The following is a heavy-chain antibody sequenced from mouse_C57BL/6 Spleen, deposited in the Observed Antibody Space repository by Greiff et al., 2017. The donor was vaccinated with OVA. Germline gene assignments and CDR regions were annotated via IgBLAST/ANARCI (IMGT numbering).Heavy chain of an antibody. CDR2: IYPGSGST. CDR3: ARRDYDYDYYAVDY. D-gene: IGHD2-4*01. CDR1: GYTFTSYW. J-gene: IGHJ4*01. V-gene: IGHV1-55*01. Sequence: QVQLQQPGAELVMPGASVKLSCKASGYTFTSYWMHWVKQRPGQGLEWIGDIYPGSGSTNYNEKFKSKATLTVDTSSSTAYMQLSSLTSEDSAVYYCARRDYDYDYYAVDYWGQGTSLTVSS.